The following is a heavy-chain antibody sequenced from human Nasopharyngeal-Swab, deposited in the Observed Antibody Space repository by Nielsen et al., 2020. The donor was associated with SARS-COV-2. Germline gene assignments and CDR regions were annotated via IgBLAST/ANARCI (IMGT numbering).Heavy chain of an antibody. CDR1: GYSIISYA. CDR3: ARNIMDWVDQRGYYYMDV. V-gene: IGHV1-3*01. J-gene: IGHJ6*03. Sequence: ASVKVSCKVYGYSIISYAIHWVRQAPGQGLEWMGWIDGGNGNTKYSQKFQGRLTITRDTSASKAYMELRSLRSDDTAVYYCARNIMDWVDQRGYYYMDVWGKGTTVTVSS. CDR2: IDGGNGNT. D-gene: IGHD3-3*01.